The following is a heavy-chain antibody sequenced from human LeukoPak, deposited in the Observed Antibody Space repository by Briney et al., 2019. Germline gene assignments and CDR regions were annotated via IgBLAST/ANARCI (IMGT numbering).Heavy chain of an antibody. CDR3: ARDVVARGDAFDI. CDR1: GGSISSYY. CDR2: IYYSGST. D-gene: IGHD2-15*01. Sequence: PSETLSLTCTVSGGSISSYYWSWIRQPPGKGLEWIGYIYYSGSTNYNPSLKSRVTISVDRSKNQFSLKLSSVTAADTAVYYCARDVVARGDAFDIWSQGTMVTVSS. J-gene: IGHJ3*02. V-gene: IGHV4-59*12.